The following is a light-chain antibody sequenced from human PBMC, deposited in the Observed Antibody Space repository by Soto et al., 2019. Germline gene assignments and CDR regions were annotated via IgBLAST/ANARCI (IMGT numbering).Light chain of an antibody. Sequence: QSALTQPASVSGSPGQSITITCTGTSNDVGGYNSVSWYQQHPGKAPKLIIYEVTNRPSRISNRFSGSKSGNTASLTISGLQAEYEADYYCRSYTTSSSLVFGGGTKLTVL. CDR2: EVT. CDR1: SNDVGGYNS. V-gene: IGLV2-14*01. J-gene: IGLJ2*01. CDR3: RSYTTSSSLV.